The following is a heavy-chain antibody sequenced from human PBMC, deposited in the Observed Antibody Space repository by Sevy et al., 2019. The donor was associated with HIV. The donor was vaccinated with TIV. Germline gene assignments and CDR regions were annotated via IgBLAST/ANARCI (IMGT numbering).Heavy chain of an antibody. CDR3: ARGANYYDSSGYYYAEYYFDY. V-gene: IGHV3-33*01. J-gene: IGHJ4*02. CDR1: GFTFSNYG. D-gene: IGHD3-22*01. Sequence: GGSLRLSCAASGFTFSNYGVHWVRQAPGKGLEWVAVIWYDGSNKYYADSVKGRFTISRDNSKNTLYLQMNSLRAEDTAVYYCARGANYYDSSGYYYAEYYFDYWGQGTLVTVSS. CDR2: IWYDGSNK.